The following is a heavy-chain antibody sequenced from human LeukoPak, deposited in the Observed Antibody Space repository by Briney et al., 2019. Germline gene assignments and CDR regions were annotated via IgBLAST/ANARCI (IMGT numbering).Heavy chain of an antibody. V-gene: IGHV3-30*18. CDR2: ISYDGSNK. J-gene: IGHJ4*02. CDR3: AKDCSSTSCNPTPTD. D-gene: IGHD2-2*01. Sequence: GGSLRLSCAASGFTFSSYSMNWVRQAPGKGLEWVAVISYDGSNKYYADSVKGRFTISRDNSKNTLYLQMNSLRAEDTAVYYCAKDCSSTSCNPTPTDWGQGTLVTVSS. CDR1: GFTFSSYS.